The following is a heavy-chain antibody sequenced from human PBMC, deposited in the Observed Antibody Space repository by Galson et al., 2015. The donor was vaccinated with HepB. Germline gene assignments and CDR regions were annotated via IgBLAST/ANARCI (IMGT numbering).Heavy chain of an antibody. CDR2: LWFDVSRK. J-gene: IGHJ5*02. Sequence: SLRLSCAVSGFSLNTYGIHWVRQAPGKGLEWVAVLWFDVSRKYFAESVEGRFSLSRDRSKNTIYLQMNSLRVEDTAVYFCAKDLSTGDTSGWLHAWGQGTLATVS. CDR1: GFSLNTYG. V-gene: IGHV3-33*03. CDR3: AKDLSTGDTSGWLHA. D-gene: IGHD1-26*01.